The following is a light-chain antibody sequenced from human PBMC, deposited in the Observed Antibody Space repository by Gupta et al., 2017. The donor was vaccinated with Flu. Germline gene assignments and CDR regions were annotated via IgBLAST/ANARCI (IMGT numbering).Light chain of an antibody. Sequence: DIQLTQSPSFLSASVGDRVTITCRESQNINFFLNWYQQKAGGAPIVMISAADEVGGGPTSRFGGRGDRKDFTRTSNQRQNEDDAYYYLHQCYSSISFGHGTTVDI. CDR2: AAD. V-gene: IGKV1-39*01. CDR1: QNINFF. CDR3: HQCYSSIS. J-gene: IGKJ1*01.